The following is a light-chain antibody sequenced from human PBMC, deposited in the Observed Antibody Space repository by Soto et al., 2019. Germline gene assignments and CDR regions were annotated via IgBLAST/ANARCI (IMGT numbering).Light chain of an antibody. CDR3: QQYNKWPLT. J-gene: IGKJ4*01. CDR1: QSVYST. CDR2: HAS. V-gene: IGKV3-15*01. Sequence: EIVMTQSPATLSVSPGERATLSCRASQSVYSTLAWYQQTPGQAPSLLIYHASTRATGIPARFSGSGSGTEFTLTISSLQSEDFAVYYCQQYNKWPLTFGGGTKLEI.